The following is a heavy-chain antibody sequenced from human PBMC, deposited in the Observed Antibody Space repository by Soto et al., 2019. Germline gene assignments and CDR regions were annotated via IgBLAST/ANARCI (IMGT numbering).Heavy chain of an antibody. CDR2: FHFSGST. CDR3: ARGPGDYVLWF. Sequence: QVQLQESGPGLVKPSETLSLTCTVSGGSINGYYWTWLRQSPTNGLEWIGYFHFSGSTKYNPSLESRLTISADTSKNQISLTLSSVTAADTAVYYCARGPGDYVLWFWGPGTRVSVSS. J-gene: IGHJ4*02. V-gene: IGHV4-59*01. CDR1: GGSINGYY. D-gene: IGHD2-21*01.